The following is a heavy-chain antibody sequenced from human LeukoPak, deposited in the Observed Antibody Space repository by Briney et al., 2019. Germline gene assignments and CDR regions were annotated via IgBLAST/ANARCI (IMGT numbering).Heavy chain of an antibody. V-gene: IGHV3-23*01. CDR3: AKQFVDC. CDR1: GFTFQSYA. CDR2: ISESGHNT. J-gene: IGHJ4*02. Sequence: GGSLRLSCAASGFTFQSYAMNWVRQAPGKGLEWVSSISESGHNTDYADSVKGRFTISRDNSRNTLYLQMNSLKAEDTAVYYCAKQFVDCWGQGTLLTVSS. D-gene: IGHD3-10*01.